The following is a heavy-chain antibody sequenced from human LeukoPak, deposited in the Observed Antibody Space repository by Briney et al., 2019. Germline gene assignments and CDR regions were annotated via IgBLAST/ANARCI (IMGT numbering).Heavy chain of an antibody. J-gene: IGHJ4*02. CDR1: GFTFDDYG. CDR3: ASAVGAGYYFDY. V-gene: IGHV3-20*04. CDR2: INWSGSRT. Sequence: GGSLRLSCAASGFTFDDYGMSWVRQAPGKGLEWVSGINWSGSRTGYADSVKGRFTISRDNAKNSLYLQMNSLRAEDTAFYYCASAVGAGYYFDYWGQGTLVTVSS. D-gene: IGHD1-26*01.